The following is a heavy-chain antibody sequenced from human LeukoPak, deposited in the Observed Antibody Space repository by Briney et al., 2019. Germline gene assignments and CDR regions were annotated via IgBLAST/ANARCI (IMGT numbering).Heavy chain of an antibody. J-gene: IGHJ5*02. V-gene: IGHV5-51*01. CDR2: IYPGDSDT. CDR1: GYSFTSYW. D-gene: IGHD3-9*01. Sequence: GESLKISCKGSGYSFTSYWIGWARQMPGKGLEWMGIIYPGDSDTRYSPSFQGQVTISADQSISTAYLQWSGLKASDTARYYGARHGQRYFGWVLGNWFDPWGQGTLVTVSS. CDR3: ARHGQRYFGWVLGNWFDP.